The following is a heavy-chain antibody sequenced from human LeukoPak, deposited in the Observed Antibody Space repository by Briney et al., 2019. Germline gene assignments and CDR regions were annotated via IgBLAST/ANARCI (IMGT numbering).Heavy chain of an antibody. Sequence: GGSLRLSCAASGFTFDDYAMHWVRQAPGKGLEWVSGISWNGASIGYADSVKGRLTISRDNAKNSLYLQMNSLRAEDMALYYCAKDFDYGYGDRLFDYWGQGTLVTVSS. CDR3: AKDFDYGYGDRLFDY. CDR2: ISWNGASI. D-gene: IGHD4-17*01. J-gene: IGHJ4*02. CDR1: GFTFDDYA. V-gene: IGHV3-9*03.